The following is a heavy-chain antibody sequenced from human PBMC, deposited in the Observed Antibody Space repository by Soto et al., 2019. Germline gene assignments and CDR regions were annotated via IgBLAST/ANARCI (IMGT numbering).Heavy chain of an antibody. J-gene: IGHJ6*02. Sequence: EVQLVESGGGLLQPGGSLRLSCAVSGSTFSNDWMHWVRQAPGKGLVWVSHINSDGSSTNYADFVKGRFTIARDNAKNTVYLQMNSLRAEDTAVYYGARDRSYSLDVWGQGTTVTVSS. CDR1: GSTFSNDW. CDR3: ARDRSYSLDV. V-gene: IGHV3-74*01. CDR2: INSDGSST.